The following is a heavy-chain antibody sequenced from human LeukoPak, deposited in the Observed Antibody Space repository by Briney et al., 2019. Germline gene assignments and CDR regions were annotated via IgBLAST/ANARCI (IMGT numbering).Heavy chain of an antibody. CDR2: ISSSSNYI. CDR3: AREFSSGWKSYYFDC. CDR1: GFTFSSYS. D-gene: IGHD6-19*01. V-gene: IGHV3-21*01. J-gene: IGHJ4*02. Sequence: PGGSLRLSCAASGFTFSSYSMNWVHQAPGKGLEWVSSISSSSNYIYYADSVKGRFTISRDNAKNSLYLQMDSLRAEDTAVYYCAREFSSGWKSYYFDCWGQGTLVTVSS.